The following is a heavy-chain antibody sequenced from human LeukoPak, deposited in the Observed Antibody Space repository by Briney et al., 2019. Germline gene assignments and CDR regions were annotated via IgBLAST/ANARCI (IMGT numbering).Heavy chain of an antibody. CDR1: GGSFSGYY. CDR3: ARVRSLVVVAATYFGY. CDR2: INHSGST. J-gene: IGHJ4*02. D-gene: IGHD2-15*01. V-gene: IGHV4-34*01. Sequence: SETLSLTCAVYGGSFSGYYWSWIRQPPGKGLEWIGEINHSGSTNYNPSLKSRVTISVDTSKNQFSLKLSSVTAADTAVYYCARVRSLVVVAATYFGYWGQGTLVTVSS.